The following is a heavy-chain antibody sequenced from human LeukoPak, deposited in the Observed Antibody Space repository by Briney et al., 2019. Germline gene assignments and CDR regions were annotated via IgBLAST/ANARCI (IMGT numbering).Heavy chain of an antibody. Sequence: SVKVSCKASGGTFSSYTISWVRQAPGQGLEWMGRIIPILGIASYAQKFQGRVTITADKSTSTAYMELSSLRSEDTAVYYCAIDCSSTSCYQGNVYWGQGTLVTVSS. V-gene: IGHV1-69*02. CDR2: IIPILGIA. CDR1: GGTFSSYT. CDR3: AIDCSSTSCYQGNVY. D-gene: IGHD2-2*01. J-gene: IGHJ4*02.